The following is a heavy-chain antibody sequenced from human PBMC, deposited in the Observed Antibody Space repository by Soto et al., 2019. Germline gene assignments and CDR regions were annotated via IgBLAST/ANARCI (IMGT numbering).Heavy chain of an antibody. CDR1: GGSVSRTSYY. CDR2: ISYRGST. Sequence: QVQLQESGPGLVKPSETLSLTCTVSGGSVSRTSYYWSWIRQPPGKGLEWIGYISYRGSTTYSPSLKIRVTISVDTSKNQFSLRLSSVTAADTAVYYFASLYCTRPSCYVNPWGQGTLVTVSS. J-gene: IGHJ5*02. D-gene: IGHD2-2*01. V-gene: IGHV4-61*01. CDR3: ASLYCTRPSCYVNP.